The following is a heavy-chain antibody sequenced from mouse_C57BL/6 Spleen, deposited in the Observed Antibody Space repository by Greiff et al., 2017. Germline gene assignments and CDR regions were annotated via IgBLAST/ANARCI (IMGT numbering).Heavy chain of an antibody. CDR3: ARAGLDCPWFGY. CDR1: GYTFTDYS. D-gene: IGHD2-4*01. V-gene: IGHV1-78*01. J-gene: IGHJ3*01. CDR2: IYPRDGST. Sequence: QVQLQQSDAELVKPGASVKISCKVSGYTFTDYSIHWMKQRPEQGLEWIGYIYPRDGSTKYNEKFKGKATLTADKSSSTAYMQLNSLTSEDAAVYVCARAGLDCPWFGYWGQGTLVTVSA.